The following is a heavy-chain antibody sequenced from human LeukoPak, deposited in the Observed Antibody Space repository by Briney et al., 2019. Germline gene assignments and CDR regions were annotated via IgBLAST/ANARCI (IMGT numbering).Heavy chain of an antibody. J-gene: IGHJ6*02. D-gene: IGHD1-14*01. CDR3: AADRFSTTYYYFGMDV. Sequence: SVKVSCKASGFTFSSSAIQWVRQARGRRLEWVGWIVVGSGNTNYAQKFQERVSITRDMSTSTVYMELSSLRSEDTAVYYCAADRFSTTYYYFGMDVWGQGTTVTVSS. CDR1: GFTFSSSA. V-gene: IGHV1-58*02. CDR2: IVVGSGNT.